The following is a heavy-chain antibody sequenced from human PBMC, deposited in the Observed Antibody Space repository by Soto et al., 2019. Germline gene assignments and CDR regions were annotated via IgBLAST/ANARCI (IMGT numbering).Heavy chain of an antibody. Sequence: SVKVSCKASGGTFSSYAISWVRQAPGQGLEWMGGIIPIFGTANYAQKFQGRVTITADESTSTAYMGLSSLRSEDTAVYYCASITIFDYGMDVWGQGTTVTVSS. D-gene: IGHD3-3*01. CDR3: ASITIFDYGMDV. CDR2: IIPIFGTA. V-gene: IGHV1-69*13. CDR1: GGTFSSYA. J-gene: IGHJ6*02.